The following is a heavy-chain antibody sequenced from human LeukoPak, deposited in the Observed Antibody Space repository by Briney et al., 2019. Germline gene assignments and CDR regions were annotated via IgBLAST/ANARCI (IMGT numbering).Heavy chain of an antibody. CDR2: IYTSGST. Sequence: SETLSLTCTVSGGSISSGSYYWSWIRQPAGKGLEWIGRIYTSGSTNYNPSLKSRVTISVDTSKNQFSLNLSSVTAADTAVYYCAREGCSGGSCYSYYYYGMDVWGQGITVTVSS. V-gene: IGHV4-61*02. CDR3: AREGCSGGSCYSYYYYGMDV. J-gene: IGHJ6*02. CDR1: GGSISSGSYY. D-gene: IGHD2-15*01.